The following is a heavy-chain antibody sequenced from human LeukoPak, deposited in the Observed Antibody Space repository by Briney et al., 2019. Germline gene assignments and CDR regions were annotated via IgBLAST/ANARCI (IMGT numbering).Heavy chain of an antibody. CDR2: IWYDESNT. V-gene: IGHV3-33*06. CDR3: AKDRAYSLDY. J-gene: IGHJ4*02. D-gene: IGHD4-11*01. CDR1: GFTFSSYG. Sequence: GRSLRLSCAASGFTFSSYGMHWVRQAPGKGREWVAVIWYDESNTYYADSVKGRFTISRDNSKNTLYLQMNSLRAEDAAVYYCAKDRAYSLDYWGQGALVTVSS.